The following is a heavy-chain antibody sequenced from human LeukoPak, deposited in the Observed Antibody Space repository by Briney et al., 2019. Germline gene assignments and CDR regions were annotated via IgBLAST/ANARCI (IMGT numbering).Heavy chain of an antibody. CDR2: IYYSGST. CDR1: GGSISSYY. J-gene: IGHJ4*02. V-gene: IGHV4-59*01. D-gene: IGHD3-9*01. Sequence: PSETLSLTCTVSGGSISSYYWSWIRQPPGKGLEWIGYIYYSGSTNYNPSLKSRVTISVDTSKNQFSLKLSSVTAADTAVYYCAKFLTPVGRGVYDIFPADFDYWGQGTLVTVSS. CDR3: AKFLTPVGRGVYDIFPADFDY.